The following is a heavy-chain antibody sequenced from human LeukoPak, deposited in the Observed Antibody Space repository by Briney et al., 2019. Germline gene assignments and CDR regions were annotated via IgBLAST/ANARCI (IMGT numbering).Heavy chain of an antibody. CDR2: IYPDDSDT. J-gene: IGHJ4*02. V-gene: IGHV5-51*01. D-gene: IGHD3-10*01. CDR1: RGTFTKRW. Sequence: GESLKISCKGSRGTFTKRWIAWVRQVPGKGLEWMGIIYPDDSDTRYNPSFQGQVTISADKSTTTAFLQWRSLKAADTAMYYCARRAGNGRSGDWGQGTLVTVSS. CDR3: ARRAGNGRSGD.